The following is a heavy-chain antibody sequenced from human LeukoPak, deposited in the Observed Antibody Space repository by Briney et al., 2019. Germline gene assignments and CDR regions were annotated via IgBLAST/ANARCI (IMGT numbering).Heavy chain of an antibody. V-gene: IGHV1-18*01. D-gene: IGHD3-22*01. CDR1: GYTFTTYG. J-gene: IGHJ3*02. Sequence: GASVKVFCKASGYTFTTYGITWVRQAPGQGLEWVGWISAKNGNTNYAQDFQGRVTLTRDTSTSAVSMELRRLRSDDTAVYYCARARPQNYDSSRYYSAAFDIWGQGTMVTVSS. CDR3: ARARPQNYDSSRYYSAAFDI. CDR2: ISAKNGNT.